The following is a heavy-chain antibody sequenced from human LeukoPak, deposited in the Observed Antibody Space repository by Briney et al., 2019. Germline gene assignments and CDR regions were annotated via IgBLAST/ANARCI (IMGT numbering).Heavy chain of an antibody. CDR1: GGSINNYY. Sequence: SETLSLTCTVSGGSINNYYWSWIRQPAGKGLEWIGRIYTRGSTNYNPSLKSRVTMSVDTSKNQFSLKLSSVTAADTAVYFCARDFDCTGGSCYYVDVWGKGTTVTVSS. CDR2: IYTRGST. CDR3: ARDFDCTGGSCYYVDV. D-gene: IGHD3-9*01. J-gene: IGHJ6*03. V-gene: IGHV4-4*07.